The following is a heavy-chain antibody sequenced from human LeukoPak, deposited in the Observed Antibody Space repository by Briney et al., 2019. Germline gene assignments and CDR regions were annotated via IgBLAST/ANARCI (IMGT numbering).Heavy chain of an antibody. J-gene: IGHJ6*03. CDR2: INNDGSRT. V-gene: IGHV3-74*01. CDR1: GFTFSDYW. CDR3: ARPPYFDFWSGFYNDNYYYMEV. D-gene: IGHD3-3*01. Sequence: GGSLRLSCAASGFTFSDYWMHWVRLVPGKGLVWVPHINNDGSRTSYADSVKGRFTVSRDNANNTLFLQMNSLRAEDTAVYYCARPPYFDFWSGFYNDNYYYMEVWGRGTPVTVSS.